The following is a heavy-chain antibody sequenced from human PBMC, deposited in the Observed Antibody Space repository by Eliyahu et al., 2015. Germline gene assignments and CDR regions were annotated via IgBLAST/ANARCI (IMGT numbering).Heavy chain of an antibody. V-gene: IGHV3-15*01. D-gene: IGHD3-10*01. CDR2: IKSKTDGGTT. J-gene: IGHJ4*02. CDR1: GFTFSNAW. CDR3: TTDPDNMVRGVIITGN. Sequence: EVQLVESGGGLVKPGGSLRLSCAASGFTFSNAWXSWVRQAPGKGLEWVGRIKSKTDGGTTDYAAPVKGRFTISRDDSKNTLYLQMNSLKTEDTAVYYCTTDPDNMVRGVIITGNWGQGTLVTVSS.